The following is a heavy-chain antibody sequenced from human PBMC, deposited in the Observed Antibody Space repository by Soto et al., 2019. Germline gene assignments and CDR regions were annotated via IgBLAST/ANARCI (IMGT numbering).Heavy chain of an antibody. CDR3: ARARIAAAPRHLGTFDY. Sequence: ASVKVSCKASGYTFTSYAMHWVRQAPGQRLEWMGWINAGNGNTKYSQKFQGRVTTTRDTSASTAYMELSSLRSEDTAVYYCARARIAAAPRHLGTFDYWGQGTLVTVSS. J-gene: IGHJ4*02. CDR2: INAGNGNT. CDR1: GYTFTSYA. V-gene: IGHV1-3*01. D-gene: IGHD6-13*01.